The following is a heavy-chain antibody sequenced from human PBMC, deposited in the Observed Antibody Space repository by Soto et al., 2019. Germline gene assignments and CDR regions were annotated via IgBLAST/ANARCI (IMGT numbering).Heavy chain of an antibody. CDR2: VFHTGGT. J-gene: IGHJ4*02. CDR3: ERVFSSGSGLMYYFDF. V-gene: IGHV4-4*02. D-gene: IGHD3-22*01. CDR1: SDSIAGENW. Sequence: QVQLHESGPGLVKPSETLSLTCTVSSDSIAGENWWSWVRQPPGLGLEWIGEVFHTGGTNYNPSLKSRVTMEVDKSKNQFYLKLISATAADTAVYYCERVFSSGSGLMYYFDFGGQVTLVSVSS.